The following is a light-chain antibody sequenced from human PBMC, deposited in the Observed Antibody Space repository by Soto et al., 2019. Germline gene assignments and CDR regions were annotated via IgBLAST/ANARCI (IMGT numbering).Light chain of an antibody. V-gene: IGLV2-11*01. CDR3: CSYAGSFTWV. CDR1: TGDVGTYNF. CDR2: DVS. J-gene: IGLJ3*02. Sequence: QSALTQPCSVSGSPGQSVTISCTGTTGDVGTYNFVSWYQHHPGKAPKLMIYDVSKRPSGVPDRFSASKSGNTASLTISGLQAEDEADYYCCSYAGSFTWVFGGGTKVTVL.